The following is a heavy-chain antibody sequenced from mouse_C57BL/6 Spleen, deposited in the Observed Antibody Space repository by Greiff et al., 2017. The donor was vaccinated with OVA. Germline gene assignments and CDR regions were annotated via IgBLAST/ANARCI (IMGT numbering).Heavy chain of an antibody. CDR2: ISYDGSN. V-gene: IGHV3-6*01. D-gene: IGHD4-1*01. Sequence: VQLKESGPGLVKPSQSLSLTCSVTGYSITSGYYWNWIRQFPGNKLEWMGYISYDGSNNYNPSLKNRISITRDTSKNQFFLKLNSVTTEDTATYYCARDRTGYYFDYWGRGTTLTVSS. CDR3: ARDRTGYYFDY. J-gene: IGHJ2*01. CDR1: GYSITSGYY.